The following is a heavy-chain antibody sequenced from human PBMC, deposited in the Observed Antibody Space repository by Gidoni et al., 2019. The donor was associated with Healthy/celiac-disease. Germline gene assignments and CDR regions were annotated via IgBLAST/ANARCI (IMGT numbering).Heavy chain of an antibody. J-gene: IGHJ6*03. CDR1: GGTFSSYA. CDR2: IIPIFGTA. V-gene: IGHV1-69*01. Sequence: QVQLVQSGAEVKKPGSSVKVSCKASGGTFSSYAISWVRQAPGQGLEWMGGIIPIFGTANYAQKFQGRVTITADESTSTAYMELSSLRSEDTAVYYCATGGYSYGRIYYYYYMDVWGKGTTVTVSS. CDR3: ATGGYSYGRIYYYYYMDV. D-gene: IGHD5-18*01.